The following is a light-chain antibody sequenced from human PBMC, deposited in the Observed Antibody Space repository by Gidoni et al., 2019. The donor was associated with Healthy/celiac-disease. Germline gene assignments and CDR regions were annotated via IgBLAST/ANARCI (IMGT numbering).Light chain of an antibody. CDR3: QQRSNWPPIT. Sequence: EIVLTQSPATLSLSPGERATLSCRASQSVSSYLAWYQQKPGQAPRLLIYDASNRATGIPARFSGSGSGTEFTLTISSLEPEDFAVYYWQQRSNWPPITFGQGTRLEIK. CDR1: QSVSSY. V-gene: IGKV3-11*01. CDR2: DAS. J-gene: IGKJ5*01.